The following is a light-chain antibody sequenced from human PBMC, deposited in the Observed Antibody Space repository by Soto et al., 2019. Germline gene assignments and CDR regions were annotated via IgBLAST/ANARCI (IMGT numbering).Light chain of an antibody. CDR1: QSVSSIY. CDR3: QQYGGSPPYT. V-gene: IGKV3-20*01. J-gene: IGKJ2*01. CDR2: RAS. Sequence: EIVLTQSPGTLSLSPGERATLSCRASQSVSSIYLAWYQQKPGQAPRLLIYRASSRATGIPDRFSGSGSGTDXTLTISRLEPEDSAVYYCQQYGGSPPYTFGQGTKLEIK.